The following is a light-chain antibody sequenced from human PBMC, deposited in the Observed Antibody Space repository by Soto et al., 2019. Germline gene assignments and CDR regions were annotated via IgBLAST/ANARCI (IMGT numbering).Light chain of an antibody. J-gene: IGKJ4*01. V-gene: IGKV1-12*01. CDR1: QDISSG. CDR3: KQGNSFPLT. CDR2: TAS. Sequence: DIQMTQSPSSVSASVGDRVTITCRASQDISSGLAWFQQKPGEAPRLLIYTASSLHSGVPSRFSGSGSGTDFTLTIHSLQPEDFATYYCKQGNSFPLTFGGGTKVEMK.